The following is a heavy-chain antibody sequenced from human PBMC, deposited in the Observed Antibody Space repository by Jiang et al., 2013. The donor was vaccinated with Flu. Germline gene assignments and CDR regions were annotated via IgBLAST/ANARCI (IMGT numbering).Heavy chain of an antibody. CDR1: GGSISSYY. J-gene: IGHJ4*02. CDR2: IHYTGST. V-gene: IGHV4-59*01. CDR3: AGTYSDGSSAYNVDY. D-gene: IGHD3-22*01. Sequence: ETLSLTCSVSGGSISSYYWSWIRQPPGKGLEWIGYIHYTGSTTYNPSLKSRVTISVDTSKNQFSLKLSSVTAADTAVYYCAGTYSDGSSAYNVDYWGQGTLVTVSS.